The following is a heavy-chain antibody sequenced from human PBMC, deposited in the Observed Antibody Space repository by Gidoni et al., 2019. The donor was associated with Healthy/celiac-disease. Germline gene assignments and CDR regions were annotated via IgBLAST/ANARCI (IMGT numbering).Heavy chain of an antibody. CDR3: ARAYCGGDCSRFYYYMYV. CDR1: GGPIISYY. J-gene: IGHJ6*03. CDR2: IYYSGST. V-gene: IGHV4-59*01. Sequence: QVQLQESGPGLVKPSETLSLTCTSSGGPIISYYWSWIRQPPGKGLEWIGYIYYSGSTNYNPSLESRVTISVDTSKNQFSLKLSSVTAADTAVYYCARAYCGGDCSRFYYYMYVWGKGTTVTVSS. D-gene: IGHD2-21*02.